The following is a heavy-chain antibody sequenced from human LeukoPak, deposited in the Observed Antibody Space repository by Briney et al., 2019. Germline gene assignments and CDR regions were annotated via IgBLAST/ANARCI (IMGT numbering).Heavy chain of an antibody. CDR2: VNYSGST. CDR3: AREKSGYSYALDY. V-gene: IGHV4-59*01. D-gene: IGHD5-18*01. CDR1: GGSISSYY. Sequence: SETLSLTCAVSGGSISSYYWSWIRQPPGKGLEWIGYVNYSGSTNYNPSLKSRVTISVDTSKNQFSLKVSSVTAADTAVYYCAREKSGYSYALDYWGQGTLVTVSS. J-gene: IGHJ4*02.